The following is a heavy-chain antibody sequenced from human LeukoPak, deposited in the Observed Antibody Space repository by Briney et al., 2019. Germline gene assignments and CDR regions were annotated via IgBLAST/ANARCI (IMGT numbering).Heavy chain of an antibody. Sequence: GGSLRLSCAASGFTFSDYYMSRNRQAPGKGLEWVSYISSSSSYTNYADSVKGRFTISRDNAKNSLYLQMNSLRAEDTAVYYCAREGGPYGSGESWFDPWGQGTLVTVSS. V-gene: IGHV3-11*06. CDR2: ISSSSSYT. D-gene: IGHD3-10*01. CDR3: AREGGPYGSGESWFDP. J-gene: IGHJ5*02. CDR1: GFTFSDYY.